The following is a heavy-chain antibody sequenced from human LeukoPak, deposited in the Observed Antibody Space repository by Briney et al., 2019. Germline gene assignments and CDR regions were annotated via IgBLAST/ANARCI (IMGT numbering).Heavy chain of an antibody. CDR2: IYSSGNT. J-gene: IGHJ3*02. Sequence: SETLSLTCTVSGVSISSYYWTWIRQPAGKGLEWIGRIYSSGNTNYNPSLASRVTMSIDTSKNQFSLKLSSVTAADTAVYYCARERGNLRGDAFDIWGQGTMVTVSS. CDR3: ARERGNLRGDAFDI. V-gene: IGHV4-4*07. D-gene: IGHD4-23*01. CDR1: GVSISSYY.